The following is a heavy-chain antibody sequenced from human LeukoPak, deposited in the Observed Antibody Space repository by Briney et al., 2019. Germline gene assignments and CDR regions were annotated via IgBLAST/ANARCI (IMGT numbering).Heavy chain of an antibody. CDR1: GFTFSSYA. Sequence: GGSLRLSCSASGFTFSSYAMHWVRQAPGKGLEYVSAINSNGYSTYYADSVKGRFTISRDDAKNSLYLQMNSLRDEDTAVYYCARFPSFDTVTKYFDYWGQGTLVTVSS. CDR2: INSNGYST. V-gene: IGHV3-64*04. J-gene: IGHJ4*02. CDR3: ARFPSFDTVTKYFDY. D-gene: IGHD4-17*01.